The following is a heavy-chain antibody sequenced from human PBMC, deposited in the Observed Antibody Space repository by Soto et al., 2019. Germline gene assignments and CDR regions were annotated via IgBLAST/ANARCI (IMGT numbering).Heavy chain of an antibody. D-gene: IGHD6-13*01. CDR3: GRGAIPAAVEY. CDR2: IIPILGIA. J-gene: IGHJ4*02. Sequence: PEQGLEWMGRIIPILGIANYAQKFQGRVTITADKSTSTAYMELSSLRSEDTAVYYCGRGAIPAAVEYGGKGTLVTVSS. V-gene: IGHV1-69*04.